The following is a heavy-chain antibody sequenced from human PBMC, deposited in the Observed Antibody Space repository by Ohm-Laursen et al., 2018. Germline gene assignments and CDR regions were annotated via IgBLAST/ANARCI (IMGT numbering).Heavy chain of an antibody. CDR1: GFTFDDYA. CDR3: AGGERGSGWYGGGY. V-gene: IGHV3-11*01. D-gene: IGHD6-19*01. Sequence: GSLRLSCSASGFTFDDYAMHWVRQAPGKGLEWVSYISSAGNTKYYADSVKGRFTISRDNAKNSLSLQMNSLTAEDTAVYYCAGGERGSGWYGGGYWGQGTLVTVSS. J-gene: IGHJ4*02. CDR2: ISSAGNTK.